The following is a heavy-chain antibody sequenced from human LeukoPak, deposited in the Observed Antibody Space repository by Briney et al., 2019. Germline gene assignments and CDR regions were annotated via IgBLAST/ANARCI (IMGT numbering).Heavy chain of an antibody. Sequence: ASVKVSCKASGYTFTGYYMHWVRQAPGQGLEWMGCINPNSGGTTYAQKFQGRVTITRYTSASTAYMELSSLRSEDTAVYYCASQDLGGAFDIWGQGTMVTVSS. CDR3: ASQDLGGAFDI. J-gene: IGHJ3*02. V-gene: IGHV1-2*02. CDR2: INPNSGGT. D-gene: IGHD3-16*01. CDR1: GYTFTGYY.